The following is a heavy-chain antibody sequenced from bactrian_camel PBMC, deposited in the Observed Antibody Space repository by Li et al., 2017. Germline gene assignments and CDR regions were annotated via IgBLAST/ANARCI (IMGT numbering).Heavy chain of an antibody. J-gene: IGHJ4*01. CDR2: PNDDGSQ. V-gene: IGHV3S55*01. D-gene: IGHD3*01. CDR3: AKGYCGGGMRYCTRVSCLVD. Sequence: HVQLVESGGGSVQAGGSLTLSCTASGFTWADSVMSWYRQRPGNECELITTPNDDGSQWYRDSVKGRFTFSQDNAKNTVYLQMNRLKPEDTAVYYSAKGYCGGGMRYCTRVSCLVDWGQGTQVTVS. CDR1: GFTWADSV.